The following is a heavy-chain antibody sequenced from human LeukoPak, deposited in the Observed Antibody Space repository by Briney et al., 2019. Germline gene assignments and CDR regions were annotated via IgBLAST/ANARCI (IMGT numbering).Heavy chain of an antibody. CDR3: ASQQYYYYYGMDV. V-gene: IGHV3-66*04. CDR1: GFTVSSNY. Sequence: PGGSLRLSCAASGFTVSSNYMSWVRQAPGKGLEWVSVIYSGGSTYYADSVKGRFTISRDNSKNTLYLQMNSLRAEDTAVYYCASQQYYYYYGMDVWGQGTLVTVSS. CDR2: IYSGGST. J-gene: IGHJ6*02.